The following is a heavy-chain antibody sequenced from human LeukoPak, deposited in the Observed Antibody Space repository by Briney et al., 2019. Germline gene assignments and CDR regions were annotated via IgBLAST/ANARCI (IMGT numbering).Heavy chain of an antibody. CDR3: ARTGGDNPFDY. D-gene: IGHD4-17*01. Sequence: PSETLSLTCAVYGGSFSGYYWSWIRQPPGKGLEWIGEINHSGSTNYNPSLKSRVTISVDTSKNRFSLKLSSVTAADTAGYYCARTGGDNPFDYWGQGTLVTVSS. J-gene: IGHJ4*02. V-gene: IGHV4-34*01. CDR1: GGSFSGYY. CDR2: INHSGST.